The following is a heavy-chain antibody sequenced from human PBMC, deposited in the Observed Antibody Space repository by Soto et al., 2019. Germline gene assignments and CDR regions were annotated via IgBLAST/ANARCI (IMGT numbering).Heavy chain of an antibody. CDR3: AREPPPGVSSDYDYYYGMDV. D-gene: IGHD3-16*01. V-gene: IGHV1-69*13. J-gene: IGHJ6*02. CDR2: IIPIFGTA. Sequence: GASVKVSCKASGGTFSSYAISWVRQAPGQGLEWMGGIIPIFGTANYAQKFQGRVTITADESTSTAYMELSSLRSEDTAVYYCAREPPPGVSSDYDYYYGMDVWGQGTTVTVAS. CDR1: GGTFSSYA.